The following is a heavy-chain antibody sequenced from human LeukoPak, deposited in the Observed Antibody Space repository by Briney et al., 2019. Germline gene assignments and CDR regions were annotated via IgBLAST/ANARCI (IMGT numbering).Heavy chain of an antibody. D-gene: IGHD3-10*01. J-gene: IGHJ4*02. CDR3: AKDYYYGSGGYPGD. V-gene: IGHV1-18*01. CDR1: GYPFTSYG. Sequence: ASVKVSCKASGYPFTSYGISWVRQAPGQGLEWMGWISAYNGNTNYAQKLQGRVTMTTDTSTSTAYMELRSLRSDDTAVYYCAKDYYYGSGGYPGDWGQGTLVTVAS. CDR2: ISAYNGNT.